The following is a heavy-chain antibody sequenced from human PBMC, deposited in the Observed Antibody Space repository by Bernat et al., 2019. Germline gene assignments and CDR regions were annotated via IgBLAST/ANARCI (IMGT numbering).Heavy chain of an antibody. Sequence: EVQLVESGGGLVQPGGSLRLSCAASGFTFSSYWMHWVRQAPGKGLDWVSRINRDGSITSYADAVRGRLTISRDNAKNTLFLQMSSLRAEDTAVYDCVRIGYSTSSLGIDYWGQGALVIVSS. J-gene: IGHJ4*02. D-gene: IGHD6-6*01. CDR2: INRDGSIT. CDR3: VRIGYSTSSLGIDY. CDR1: GFTFSSYW. V-gene: IGHV3-74*01.